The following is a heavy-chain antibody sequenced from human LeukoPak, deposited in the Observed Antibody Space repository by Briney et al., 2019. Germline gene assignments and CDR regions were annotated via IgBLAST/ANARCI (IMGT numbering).Heavy chain of an antibody. J-gene: IGHJ4*02. Sequence: SETLSLTCAVYGGSFSNYYWSCIRQPPGKGLEWIGEINHSGNTNYNPSLKSRVTISVDTSKNQFSLNLTSVTAADTAVYYCHLVRGGGYFDYWGQGTLVTVSS. V-gene: IGHV4-34*01. D-gene: IGHD3-10*01. CDR3: HLVRGGGYFDY. CDR1: GGSFSNYY. CDR2: INHSGNT.